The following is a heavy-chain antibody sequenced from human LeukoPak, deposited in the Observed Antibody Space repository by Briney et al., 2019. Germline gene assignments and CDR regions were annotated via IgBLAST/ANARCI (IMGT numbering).Heavy chain of an antibody. J-gene: IGHJ4*02. CDR3: ARKAVKWFNFDY. CDR1: GFTFSSSW. CDR2: IRHDAGDI. Sequence: GGSLRLSCAASGFTFSSSWMSWVRQAPGKGLEWVANIRHDAGDIYYVDSVEGRFTISRDNAKNSLYLQMNSLRAEDTAVYYCARKAVKWFNFDYWGQGTLVTVSS. V-gene: IGHV3-7*01. D-gene: IGHD3-22*01.